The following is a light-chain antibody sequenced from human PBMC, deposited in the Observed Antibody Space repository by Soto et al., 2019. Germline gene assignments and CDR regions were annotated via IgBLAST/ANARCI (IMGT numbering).Light chain of an antibody. J-gene: IGLJ2*01. V-gene: IGLV2-11*01. CDR1: SSDVGTYHY. CDR3: CSYAGRYTSV. CDR2: DVS. Sequence: QSALTQPRSVSGSPGQSVTISCTGTSSDVGTYHYVSWYQQHPGKAPKLMIYDVSQRPSGVPDRFSGSKSGNTASLTISGLQAEDESDYYCCSYAGRYTSVLGGGTKLTVL.